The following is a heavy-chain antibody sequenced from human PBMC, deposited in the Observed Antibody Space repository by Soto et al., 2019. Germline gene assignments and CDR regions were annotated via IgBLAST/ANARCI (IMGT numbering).Heavy chain of an antibody. CDR3: AKRGSSSGYYHDEC. J-gene: IGHJ4*02. CDR1: GFTFSSYA. D-gene: IGHD3-22*01. V-gene: IGHV3-23*01. CDR2: ISGSGDNT. Sequence: PGGSLRLSCAASGFTFSSYAMTWVRQAPGKGLEWVSAISGSGDNTFYASSVKGRFTISRDNSKNTVYLQMNSLRAEDTAVYYCAKRGSSSGYYHDECWGQGTLVTVSS.